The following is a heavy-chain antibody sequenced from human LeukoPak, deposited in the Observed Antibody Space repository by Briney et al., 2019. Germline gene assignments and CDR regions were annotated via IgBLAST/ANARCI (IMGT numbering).Heavy chain of an antibody. J-gene: IGHJ3*02. CDR1: GYTFTSYA. D-gene: IGHD3-10*01. Sequence: ASVKVSCKASGYTFTSYAMHWVRQAPGQRLEWMGWINAGNGNTKYSQKFQGRVTITRDTSASTAYMELSSLRSEDTAVYYCARDPRNYYGSGSYSGAFDIWGQGQWSPSLQ. V-gene: IGHV1-3*01. CDR2: INAGNGNT. CDR3: ARDPRNYYGSGSYSGAFDI.